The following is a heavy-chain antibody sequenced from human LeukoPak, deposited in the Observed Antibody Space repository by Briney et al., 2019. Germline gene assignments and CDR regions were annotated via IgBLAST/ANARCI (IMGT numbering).Heavy chain of an antibody. Sequence: GGSLRLSCAASGFTFSNAWMSWVRQAPGRGLEWVGRIKRKGDDGTLDYAAPVKGRLSISRDDSKNTLYLQMNSLKSEDTAVYYCTAGTGRSDFDYWGQGTLVTVSS. J-gene: IGHJ4*02. CDR2: IKRKGDDGTL. D-gene: IGHD3/OR15-3a*01. CDR3: TAGTGRSDFDY. V-gene: IGHV3-15*01. CDR1: GFTFSNAW.